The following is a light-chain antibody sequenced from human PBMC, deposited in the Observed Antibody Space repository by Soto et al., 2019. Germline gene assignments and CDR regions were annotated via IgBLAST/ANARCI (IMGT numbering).Light chain of an antibody. CDR3: HQRYNWPFT. CDR2: DAS. Sequence: EIVLTQSPDTLSLSPGERATLSCRASQNVGTYVAWYQQKTGQTPRLLMFDASNRATGIPGRFSGSGSGTDFALTISPLDPEDFAVYYCHQRYNWPFTFGPGTKVDIK. V-gene: IGKV3-11*01. J-gene: IGKJ3*01. CDR1: QNVGTY.